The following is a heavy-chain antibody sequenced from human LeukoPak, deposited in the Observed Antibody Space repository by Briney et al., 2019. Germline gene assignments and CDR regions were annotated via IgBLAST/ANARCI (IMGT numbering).Heavy chain of an antibody. V-gene: IGHV3-53*01. J-gene: IGHJ4*02. CDR1: GFIVSSNY. D-gene: IGHD3-22*01. CDR3: AREVRGYYFDY. CDR2: ISSGGNT. Sequence: GGSLRLSCAASGFIVSSNYMSWVRQAPGKGLEWVSIISSGGNTYYADSVKGRFTISRDISKNTLFLQMNGLRAEDTAVYYCAREVRGYYFDYWGQGTLVTVSS.